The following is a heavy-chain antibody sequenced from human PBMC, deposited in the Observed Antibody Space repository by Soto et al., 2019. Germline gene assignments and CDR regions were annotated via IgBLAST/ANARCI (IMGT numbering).Heavy chain of an antibody. CDR2: INHSGST. J-gene: IGHJ4*02. CDR3: AREGQIWFGELYPFDY. V-gene: IGHV4-34*01. CDR1: GGSFIGYY. D-gene: IGHD3-10*01. Sequence: PSETLSLTCAVYGGSFIGYYCSFIRQPPWKGLEWIGEINHSGSTNYNPSLKSRVTISVDTSKNQFSLKLSSVTAADTAVYYCAREGQIWFGELYPFDYWGQGTLVTVSS.